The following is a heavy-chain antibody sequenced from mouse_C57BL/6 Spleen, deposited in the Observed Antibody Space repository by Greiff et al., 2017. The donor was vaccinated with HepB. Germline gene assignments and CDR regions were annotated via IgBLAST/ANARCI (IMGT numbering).Heavy chain of an antibody. CDR3: AYYGNQAWFAY. CDR2: IYPRSGNT. CDR1: GYTFTSYG. V-gene: IGHV1-81*01. D-gene: IGHD2-1*01. Sequence: VQLQQSGAELARPGASVKLSCKASGYTFTSYGISWVKQRTGQGLEWIGEIYPRSGNTYYNEKFKGKATLTADKSSSTAYMELRSLTSEDSAVYFCAYYGNQAWFAYWGQGTLVTVSA. J-gene: IGHJ3*01.